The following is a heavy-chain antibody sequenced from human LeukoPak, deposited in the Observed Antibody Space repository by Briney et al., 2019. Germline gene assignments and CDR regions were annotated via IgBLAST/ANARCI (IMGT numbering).Heavy chain of an antibody. CDR3: ARDLSVPTPRGNYYYYGMDV. V-gene: IGHV4-59*12. CDR2: IYYSGTT. J-gene: IGHJ6*02. D-gene: IGHD6-13*01. Sequence: SETLSLTCTVSGGSISNYYWSWIRQPPGKGLEWIGYIYYSGTTNYSPSLKSRVTISVDTSKNQFSLKLSSVTAADTAVYYCARDLSVPTPRGNYYYYGMDVWGQGTTVTVSS. CDR1: GGSISNYY.